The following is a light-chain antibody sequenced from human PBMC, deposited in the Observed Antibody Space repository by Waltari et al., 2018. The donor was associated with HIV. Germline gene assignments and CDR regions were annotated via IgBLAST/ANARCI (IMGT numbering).Light chain of an antibody. J-gene: IGKJ2*01. CDR1: GSRRHSNGRNY. V-gene: IGKV2-28*01. Sequence: DVLATQFPLSLTVSPGESASLSCRATGSRRHSNGRNYLDWYFQRPGHTPRLLIYLASNRASGVPDRFVGGGSGTDFTLRITRVEAADVGIYFCLQNIRAPFAFGQGT. CDR3: LQNIRAPFA. CDR2: LAS.